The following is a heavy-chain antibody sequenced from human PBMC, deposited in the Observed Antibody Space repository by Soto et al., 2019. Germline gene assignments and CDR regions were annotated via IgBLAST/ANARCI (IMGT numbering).Heavy chain of an antibody. CDR1: GDTLSTYA. CDR3: ARGPFRPSAMDV. V-gene: IGHV1-69*10. J-gene: IGHJ6*02. D-gene: IGHD3-10*01. CDR2: TIPALGKT. Sequence: SVKVSCKASGDTLSTYAISWLRQAPGQGLEWMGGTIPALGKTHYIEKFQGRVTITVDDATRTVYMEVRDLTSEDTAIYYCARGPFRPSAMDVWGQGTTVTVSS.